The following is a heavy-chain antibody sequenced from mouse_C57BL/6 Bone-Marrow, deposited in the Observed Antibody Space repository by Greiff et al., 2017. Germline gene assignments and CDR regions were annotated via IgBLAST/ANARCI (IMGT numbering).Heavy chain of an antibody. CDR2: IHPSDSDT. Sequence: QVQLKQPGAELVKPGASVKVSCKASGYTFTSYWMHWVQQRPGQGLEWIGRIHPSDSDTNYNQKFKGKATLTVDKSSSTAYMQLSSLTSEDSAVYYYAATAQATYAMDYWGQGTSVTVSS. V-gene: IGHV1-74*01. D-gene: IGHD3-2*02. CDR1: GYTFTSYW. J-gene: IGHJ4*01. CDR3: AATAQATYAMDY.